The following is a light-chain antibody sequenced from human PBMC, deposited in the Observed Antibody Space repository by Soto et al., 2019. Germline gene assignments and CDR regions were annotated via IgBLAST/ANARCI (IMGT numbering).Light chain of an antibody. V-gene: IGKV3-20*01. CDR3: QQYGSSGT. CDR2: AAS. Sequence: DTVLTQFPDTLSLSPGDRATLSCRASQSVISSYLAWYQQKPGQAPRLLIYAASSRASDIPDRFTGSGSGTDFTLTISRLEPEDFAVYYCQQYGSSGTFGQGTKVDI. J-gene: IGKJ1*01. CDR1: QSVISSY.